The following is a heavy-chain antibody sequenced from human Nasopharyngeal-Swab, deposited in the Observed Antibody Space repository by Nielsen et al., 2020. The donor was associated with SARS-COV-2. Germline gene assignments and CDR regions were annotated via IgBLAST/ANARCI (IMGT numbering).Heavy chain of an antibody. CDR3: ARHLFTMIVVVISDAFDI. Sequence: SHQPPGKGLEWIGSIYYSGSTYYNPSLKSRVTISVDTSKNQFSLKLSSVTAADTAVYYCARHLFTMIVVVISDAFDIWGQGTMVTVSS. J-gene: IGHJ3*02. CDR2: IYYSGST. D-gene: IGHD3-22*01. V-gene: IGHV4-39*01.